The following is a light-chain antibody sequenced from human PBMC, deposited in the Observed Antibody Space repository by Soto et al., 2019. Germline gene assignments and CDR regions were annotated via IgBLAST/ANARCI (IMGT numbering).Light chain of an antibody. Sequence: QSVLTQPPSVSAAPGQKVTISCSGNRSNIGNNFVSWYQQFPKTAPKLLIYDNNKRPSGIPDRFSGSKSGTSATLGITGLKTGDEAEYYCGTWDSSLTAGWVFGGGTKVTVL. CDR2: DNN. CDR1: RSNIGNNF. CDR3: GTWDSSLTAGWV. J-gene: IGLJ3*02. V-gene: IGLV1-51*01.